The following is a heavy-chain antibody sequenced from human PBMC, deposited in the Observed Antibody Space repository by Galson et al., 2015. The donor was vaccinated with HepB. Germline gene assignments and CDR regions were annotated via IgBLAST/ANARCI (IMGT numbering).Heavy chain of an antibody. J-gene: IGHJ4*02. Sequence: SVKVSCKASGYIFTNFGISWVRQAPGQGLEWMGWISADNGRIEDAQSFQGRVTMSTDTSTSTAYVEVTGLRSDDTAVYFCARDILWGLGHSDNSVLYTDFWGQGTLVTVSA. D-gene: IGHD2-21*01. CDR1: GYIFTNFG. CDR3: ARDILWGLGHSDNSVLYTDF. V-gene: IGHV1-18*01. CDR2: ISADNGRI.